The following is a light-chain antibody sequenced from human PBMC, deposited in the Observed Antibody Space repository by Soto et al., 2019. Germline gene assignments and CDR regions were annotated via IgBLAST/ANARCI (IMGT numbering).Light chain of an antibody. J-gene: IGKJ2*01. CDR2: GAS. CDR1: QSVTSNY. Sequence: EIGLTQSPGTLSLSPGERATLSCRASQSVTSNYLAWYQQKPGQAPRLLIYGASTRAAGVPDRFSGSGSGTDFTLTITRLEPEDFAVYYCQQYGRSPLLYTFGQGTKVGVK. CDR3: QQYGRSPLLYT. V-gene: IGKV3-20*01.